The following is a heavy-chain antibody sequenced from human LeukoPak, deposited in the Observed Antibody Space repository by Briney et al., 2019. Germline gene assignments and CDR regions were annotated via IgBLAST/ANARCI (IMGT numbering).Heavy chain of an antibody. Sequence: SETLSLTCTVSGGSISSSSYYWGWIRQPPGKGLEWIGSIYYSGSTYYNPSLKSRVTISVDTSKNQFSLKLSSVTAADTAVYYCARGFRQQLGPMVVWGKGTTVTVSS. CDR3: ARGFRQQLGPMVV. CDR1: GGSISSSSYY. D-gene: IGHD6-13*01. J-gene: IGHJ6*03. V-gene: IGHV4-39*07. CDR2: IYYSGST.